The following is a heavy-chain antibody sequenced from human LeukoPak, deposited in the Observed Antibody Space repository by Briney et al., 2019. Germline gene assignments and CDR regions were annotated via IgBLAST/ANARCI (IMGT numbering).Heavy chain of an antibody. Sequence: GGSLRLSCVVSAFTISSHSMNWVRQAPGKGVEGVSSISENSKDIFYVDSVKGRFTISRDNARNSLYLQMNILRADDTAVYYCAREVDEAFDIWGQGTMVTVSS. CDR1: AFTISSHS. CDR3: AREVDEAFDI. V-gene: IGHV3-21*01. J-gene: IGHJ3*02. CDR2: ISENSKDI.